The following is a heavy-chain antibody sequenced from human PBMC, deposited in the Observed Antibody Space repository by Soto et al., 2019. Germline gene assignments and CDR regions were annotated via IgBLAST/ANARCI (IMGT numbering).Heavy chain of an antibody. V-gene: IGHV5-10-1*01. CDR1: GYTFTTCW. J-gene: IGHJ5*02. CDR2: IDPRDSSV. D-gene: IGHD4-4*01. Sequence: PGESLKISCTGFGYTFTTCWISSVRQMPGKGLEWMGRIDPRDSSVNYSPSFQGHVTISADKSIRTAYLHWGSLKSSDTAIYYCARLYCNTSTCDSWSDPRGRGTMATVYS. CDR3: ARLYCNTSTCDSWSDP.